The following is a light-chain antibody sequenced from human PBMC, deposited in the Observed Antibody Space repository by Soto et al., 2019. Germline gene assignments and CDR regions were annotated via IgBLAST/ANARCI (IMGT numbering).Light chain of an antibody. CDR2: AAS. Sequence: DIQMTQSPSSVSASVGDRVTITCRASQDISSWLAWYQQKPGKAPNLLIYAASTLQSGVPSRFSGSGSGTDFTLTISSLQPEDFATYYGQQGNSFPLTFGGGTKVEIK. CDR3: QQGNSFPLT. CDR1: QDISSW. V-gene: IGKV1D-12*01. J-gene: IGKJ4*01.